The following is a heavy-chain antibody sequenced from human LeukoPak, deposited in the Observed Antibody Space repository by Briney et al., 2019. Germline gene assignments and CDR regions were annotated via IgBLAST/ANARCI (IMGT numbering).Heavy chain of an antibody. D-gene: IGHD6-6*01. CDR3: AKVEGSSSSPFDY. CDR2: ISGSGGST. V-gene: IGHV3-23*01. J-gene: IGHJ4*02. CDR1: GLTFSSYA. Sequence: GGSLRLSCAATGLTFSSYAMSLVRQAPGKGLEWVSAISGSGGSTYYADSVKGRFTISRDNSKNTLYLQMNSLRAEDTAVYYCAKVEGSSSSPFDYWGQGTLVTVSS.